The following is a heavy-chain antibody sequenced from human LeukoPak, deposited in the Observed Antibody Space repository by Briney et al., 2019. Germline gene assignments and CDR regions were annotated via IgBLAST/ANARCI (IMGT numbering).Heavy chain of an antibody. CDR2: ISYDGSNK. J-gene: IGHJ4*02. CDR1: GFTFSSYA. Sequence: PGGSLRLSCAASGFTFSSYAMHWVRQAPGKGLEWVAVISYDGSNKYYADSVKGRFTISRDNSKNTLYLQMNSLRAEDTAVYYCARDFQGVGFGELSHFDYWGQGTLVTVSS. V-gene: IGHV3-30-3*01. D-gene: IGHD3-10*01. CDR3: ARDFQGVGFGELSHFDY.